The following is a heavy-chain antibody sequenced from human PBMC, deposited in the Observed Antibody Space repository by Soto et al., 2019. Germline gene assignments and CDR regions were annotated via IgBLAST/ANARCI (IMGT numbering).Heavy chain of an antibody. CDR3: ARDLSGPLDY. V-gene: IGHV3-33*01. CDR2: TRHDGTNK. J-gene: IGHJ4*02. Sequence: LRLSCATSGFTFSNYGMHWVRQAPGKGLEWVAVTRHDGTNKYYADSVKGRFTISRDNSKNTVHLQMNSLRGEDTAVYYCARDLSGPLDYWGQGTLVTVSS. CDR1: GFTFSNYG.